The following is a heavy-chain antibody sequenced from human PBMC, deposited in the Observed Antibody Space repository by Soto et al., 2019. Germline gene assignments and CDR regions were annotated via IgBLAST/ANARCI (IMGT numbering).Heavy chain of an antibody. J-gene: IGHJ4*02. CDR3: ARLQYHPRGAVAY. CDR1: GGSISSSSYY. Sequence: QLQLQESGPGLVKPSETLSLTCAVSGGSISSSSYYWGWIRQPPGKGLEWIGSIYYSGITYYNPSLKSRVTISVDTSKNQFSLKLSSVTAADAAVYYCARLQYHPRGAVAYWGQGTLVTVSS. D-gene: IGHD2-2*01. CDR2: IYYSGIT. V-gene: IGHV4-39*01.